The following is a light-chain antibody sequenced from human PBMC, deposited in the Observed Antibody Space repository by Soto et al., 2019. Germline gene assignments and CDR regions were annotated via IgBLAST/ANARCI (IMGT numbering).Light chain of an antibody. CDR1: QSIVDW. Sequence: DIQMTQSPSTLSASVGDRVTFGCRASQSIVDWLAWYQQKPGKAPKLLIYKASNLESGVPSRFGGSGSGSEFTLTISNLQPDDFATYDCQQYKDNPWTFGQGTKVEFK. CDR3: QQYKDNPWT. CDR2: KAS. J-gene: IGKJ1*01. V-gene: IGKV1-5*03.